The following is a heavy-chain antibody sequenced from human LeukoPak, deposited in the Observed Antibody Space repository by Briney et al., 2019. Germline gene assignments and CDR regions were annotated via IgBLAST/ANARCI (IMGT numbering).Heavy chain of an antibody. CDR3: ARVRDSGSYYGY. J-gene: IGHJ4*02. V-gene: IGHV1-2*02. CDR2: INPNSGGT. CDR1: GYTFTGYY. D-gene: IGHD1-26*01. Sequence: ASVKVSCKASGYTFTGYYMHWVRQAPGQGLEWMGWINPNSGGTIYAQKLQGRVTMTRDTSISTAYMELSRLISDDTAVYYCARVRDSGSYYGYWGQGTLVTVSS.